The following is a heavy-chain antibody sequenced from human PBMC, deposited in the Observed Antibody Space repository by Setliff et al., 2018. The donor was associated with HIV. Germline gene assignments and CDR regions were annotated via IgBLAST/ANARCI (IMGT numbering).Heavy chain of an antibody. D-gene: IGHD2-2*01. V-gene: IGHV4-39*01. CDR3: ARQGLVLVPASIDWRLPPSPIDY. CDR1: GGSISSSDYY. J-gene: IGHJ4*02. CDR2: IYYSGST. Sequence: SETLSLTCTVSGGSISSSDYYWGWIRQPPGKGLEWIGSIYYSGSTYYNPSLKSRITISVDTSKNQFSLRLSSVTAADTAVYYCARQGLVLVPASIDWRLPPSPIDYWGQGALVTVSS.